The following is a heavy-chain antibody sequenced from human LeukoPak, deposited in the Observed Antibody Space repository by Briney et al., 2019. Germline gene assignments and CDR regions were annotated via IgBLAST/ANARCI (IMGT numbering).Heavy chain of an antibody. CDR3: AREGGYSSGWPFDY. CDR2: IYYSGST. Sequence: SETLSLTCTVSGGSINSYYWSWIRQPPGKGLEWIGYIYYSGSTNYNPSLKSRVTISVDTSKNQFSLKLSSVTAADAAVYYCAREGGYSSGWPFDYWGQGTLVTVSS. V-gene: IGHV4-59*01. D-gene: IGHD6-19*01. J-gene: IGHJ4*02. CDR1: GGSINSYY.